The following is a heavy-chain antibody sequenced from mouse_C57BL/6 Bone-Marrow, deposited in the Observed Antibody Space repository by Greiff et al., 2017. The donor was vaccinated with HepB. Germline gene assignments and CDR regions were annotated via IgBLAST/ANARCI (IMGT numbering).Heavy chain of an antibody. D-gene: IGHD1-1*01. CDR3: ARASLFITTPRYFDV. CDR1: GYTFTSYW. Sequence: QVQLKQPGTELVKPGASVKLSCKASGYTFTSYWMHWVKQRPGQGLEWIGNINPSNGGTNYNEKFKSKATLTVDKSSSTAYMQLSSLTSEDSAVYYCARASLFITTPRYFDVWGTGTTVTVSS. V-gene: IGHV1-53*01. J-gene: IGHJ1*03. CDR2: INPSNGGT.